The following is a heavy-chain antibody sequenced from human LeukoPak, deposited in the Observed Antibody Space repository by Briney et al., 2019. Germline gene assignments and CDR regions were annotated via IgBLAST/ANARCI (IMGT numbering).Heavy chain of an antibody. Sequence: PGGSLRLSCAASGFTFSSYAMSWVRQAPGQGLEWVSVISGNGGSTHYADSVKGRFTISRDNSENTLYLQMNSLRVEDTAVYYCAKGFDYYVSGSYGGYWGQGTLVTVSS. D-gene: IGHD3-10*01. J-gene: IGHJ4*02. CDR3: AKGFDYYVSGSYGGY. V-gene: IGHV3-23*01. CDR1: GFTFSSYA. CDR2: ISGNGGST.